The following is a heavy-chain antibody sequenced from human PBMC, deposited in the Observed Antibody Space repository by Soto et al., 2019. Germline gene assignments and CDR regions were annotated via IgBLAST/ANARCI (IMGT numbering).Heavy chain of an antibody. D-gene: IGHD6-13*01. CDR2: ISAYNGNT. Sequence: ASVKVSCKASGYTFTSYGISWVRQAPGQGLEWMGWISAYNGNTNYAQKRQGRVTMTTDTSTSTAYMELRSLRSDDTAVYYCARDTEYSSSWHNWFDPWGQGTLVTVSS. CDR3: ARDTEYSSSWHNWFDP. CDR1: GYTFTSYG. V-gene: IGHV1-18*01. J-gene: IGHJ5*02.